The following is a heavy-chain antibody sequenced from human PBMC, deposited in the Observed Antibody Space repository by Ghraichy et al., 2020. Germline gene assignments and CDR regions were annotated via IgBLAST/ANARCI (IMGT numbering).Heavy chain of an antibody. V-gene: IGHV3-9*01. D-gene: IGHD4-17*01. J-gene: IGHJ3*02. CDR2: ISWNSGSI. CDR1: GFTFDDYA. CDR3: AKDGDPHDYGDYGAFDI. Sequence: GGSLRLSCAASGFTFDDYAMHWVRQAPGKGLEWVPGISWNSGSIGYADSVKGRFTISRDNAKNSLYLQMNSLRAEDTALYYCAKDGDPHDYGDYGAFDIWGQGTMVTVSS.